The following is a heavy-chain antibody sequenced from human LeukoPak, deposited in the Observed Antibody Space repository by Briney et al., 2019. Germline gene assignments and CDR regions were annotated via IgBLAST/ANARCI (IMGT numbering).Heavy chain of an antibody. V-gene: IGHV3-74*01. CDR2: ICPDGTVT. CDR3: AKGPAPRLGEFSYHALVDY. Sequence: GGSLRLSCAASGFSFSIYCMHWVRQAPGKGPMWVSRICPDGTVTNYADSVKARFSISRDNARNTVYLQMNSLRAEDTAVYYCAKGPAPRLGEFSYHALVDYWGQGTLVTVSS. D-gene: IGHD3-16*02. J-gene: IGHJ4*02. CDR1: GFSFSIYC.